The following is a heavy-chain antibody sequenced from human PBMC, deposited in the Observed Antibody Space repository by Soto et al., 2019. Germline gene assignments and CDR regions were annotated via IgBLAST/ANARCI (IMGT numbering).Heavy chain of an antibody. CDR3: AKEVYYYGSGSYYSHFDY. D-gene: IGHD3-10*01. CDR2: ISGSGGNT. Sequence: GGSLRLSCAASGFTFSTYVMSWVRQAPGKGLEWVSAISGSGGNTYYADSVKGRFTISRDNSKNTLYLQMNSLRAEDTAVYYCAKEVYYYGSGSYYSHFDYWGQGTLVTVSS. V-gene: IGHV3-23*01. J-gene: IGHJ4*02. CDR1: GFTFSTYV.